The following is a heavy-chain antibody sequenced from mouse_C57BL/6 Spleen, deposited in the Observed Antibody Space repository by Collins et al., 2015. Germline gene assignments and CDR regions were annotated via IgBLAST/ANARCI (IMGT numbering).Heavy chain of an antibody. V-gene: IGHV1-22*01. D-gene: IGHD1-1*01. CDR2: INPNNGDT. CDR3: ARGGLTTVVAPGAMDY. J-gene: IGHJ4*01. CDR1: GYTFSGYN. Sequence: EVQLQQSGPDLVKPGASVKMSCKASGYTFSGYNMHWVKQSHGKSLEWIGYINPNNGDTTYNQRFKGKATLTVNKSSSTAYMELRSLTSDDSAVYYCARGGLTTVVAPGAMDYWGQGTSVTVSS.